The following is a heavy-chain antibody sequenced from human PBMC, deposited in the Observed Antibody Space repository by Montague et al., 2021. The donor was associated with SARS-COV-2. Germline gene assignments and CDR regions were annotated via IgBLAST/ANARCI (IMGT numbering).Heavy chain of an antibody. CDR2: MSYDGSSR. CDR3: ARDNMGSIDY. Sequence: SLRLSCAASGFTFSTYYMQWVRQAPGKGLEWVAIMSYDGSSRYHVDPVKGRFTISRDNSRNTLYLQMDSLRSEDTAVYYCARDNMGSIDYWGQGTLVTVSS. J-gene: IGHJ4*02. V-gene: IGHV3-30*04. D-gene: IGHD1-26*01. CDR1: GFTFSTYY.